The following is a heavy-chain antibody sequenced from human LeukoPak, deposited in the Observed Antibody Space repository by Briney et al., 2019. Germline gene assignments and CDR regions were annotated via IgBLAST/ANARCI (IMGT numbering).Heavy chain of an antibody. V-gene: IGHV3-48*04. D-gene: IGHD2-2*02. CDR2: ISNSGNTI. Sequence: GGSLRLSCAASGFTFNNFSMNWVRQAPGKGLEWVSFISNSGNTIYYADSVKGRFTISRDNANNSLFLQMNSLRAEDTAVYYCARLKKTGYCSSTICYMSDYWGQGTLVTVSS. J-gene: IGHJ4*02. CDR3: ARLKKTGYCSSTICYMSDY. CDR1: GFTFNNFS.